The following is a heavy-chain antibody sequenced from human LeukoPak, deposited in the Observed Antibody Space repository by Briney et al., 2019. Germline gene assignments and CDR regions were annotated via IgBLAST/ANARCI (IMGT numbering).Heavy chain of an antibody. CDR1: GYTFTGYY. CDR3: AREGGSRGRSGYYYYYYYMDV. V-gene: IGHV1-2*02. Sequence: GASVKVSCKASGYTFTGYYMHWVRQAPGQGLEWMGWINPNSGGANYAQKFQGRVTMTRDTSISTAYMELSRLRSDDTAVYYCAREGGSRGRSGYYYYYYYMDVWGKGTTVTISS. J-gene: IGHJ6*03. CDR2: INPNSGGA. D-gene: IGHD3-22*01.